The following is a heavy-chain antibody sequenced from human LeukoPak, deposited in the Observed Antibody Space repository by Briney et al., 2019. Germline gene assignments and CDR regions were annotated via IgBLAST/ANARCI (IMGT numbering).Heavy chain of an antibody. J-gene: IGHJ3*02. Sequence: SETLSLTCSVSGGSMNTHYWNWIRQPAGKGLEWIGRIYTSGSATHNPSLKSRVIMSLDTSKSQFSLSLSSVTAADTAVYYCARDNNGLYFGVRGFDIWGQGKMVIVSS. CDR3: ARDNNGLYFGVRGFDI. CDR2: IYTSGSA. D-gene: IGHD3-3*01. CDR1: GGSMNTHY. V-gene: IGHV4-4*07.